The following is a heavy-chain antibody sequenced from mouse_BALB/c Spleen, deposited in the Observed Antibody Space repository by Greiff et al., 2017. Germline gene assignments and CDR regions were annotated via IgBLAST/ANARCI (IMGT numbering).Heavy chain of an antibody. CDR1: GFTFSSFG. Sequence: DVKLVESGGGLVQPGGSRKLSCAASGFTFSSFGMHWVRQAPEKGLEWVAYISSGSSTIYYADTVKGRFTISRDNPKNTLFLQMTSLRSEDTAMYYCARLWKGDYYAMDYWGQGTSVTVSS. D-gene: IGHD1-1*02. V-gene: IGHV5-17*02. CDR3: ARLWKGDYYAMDY. CDR2: ISSGSSTI. J-gene: IGHJ4*01.